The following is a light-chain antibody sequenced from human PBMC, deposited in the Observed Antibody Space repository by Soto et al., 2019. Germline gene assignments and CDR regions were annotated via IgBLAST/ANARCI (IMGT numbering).Light chain of an antibody. CDR3: SSYTSSFYV. J-gene: IGLJ1*01. Sequence: QSALTQPASVSGSPGQSITISCSGTSRGIGAYNLVSWYQQPPGKAPKLLIYEVSNRPSGVSNRFSGSKSGNTASLTISGLQAEDEADYYCSSYTSSFYVFGTGTKVTVL. V-gene: IGLV2-14*01. CDR1: SRGIGAYNL. CDR2: EVS.